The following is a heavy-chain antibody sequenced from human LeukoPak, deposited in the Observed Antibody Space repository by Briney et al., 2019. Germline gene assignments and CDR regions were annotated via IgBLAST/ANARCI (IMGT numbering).Heavy chain of an antibody. CDR1: GFPFSSYW. Sequence: PGGSLRLSCAASGFPFSSYWMSWVRQAPGKGLEWVANIKQDGSEKYYVDSVKGRFTISRDNARNSLYLQMNSLRAEDTAVYYCARGTIAVAGTDYWGQGTLVTVSS. D-gene: IGHD6-19*01. V-gene: IGHV3-7*01. J-gene: IGHJ4*02. CDR2: IKQDGSEK. CDR3: ARGTIAVAGTDY.